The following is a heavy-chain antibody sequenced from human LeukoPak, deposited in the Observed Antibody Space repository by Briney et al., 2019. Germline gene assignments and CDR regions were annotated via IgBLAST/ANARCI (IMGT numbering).Heavy chain of an antibody. CDR2: ISSSSSYI. CDR1: GFTFRSYT. V-gene: IGHV3-21*01. J-gene: IGHJ4*02. D-gene: IGHD5-12*01. Sequence: PGGSLRLSCAASGFTFRSYTMNWVRQAPGKGLEWVSSISSSSSYIYYADSMKGRFTISRDNAKNSLYLQMNSLRAEDTAVYYCARDRVVAPHYFDYWGQGTLVTVSS. CDR3: ARDRVVAPHYFDY.